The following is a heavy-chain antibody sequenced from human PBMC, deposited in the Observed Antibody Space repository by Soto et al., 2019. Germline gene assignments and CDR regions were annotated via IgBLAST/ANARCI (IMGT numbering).Heavy chain of an antibody. CDR2: INTDGSDV. CDR3: ARGNIAVAVRGLFDY. CDR1: ELTFSTSW. D-gene: IGHD6-19*01. Sequence: EVRLVESGGGLVQPGGSLRLSCIASELTFSTSWMHWVRQAPGKGPVWISRINTDGSDVTYADSVKGRFAVSRDNAKNTLYLQMNSLRVEDTAVYFCARGNIAVAVRGLFDYWGQGTLVTVSS. J-gene: IGHJ4*02. V-gene: IGHV3-74*03.